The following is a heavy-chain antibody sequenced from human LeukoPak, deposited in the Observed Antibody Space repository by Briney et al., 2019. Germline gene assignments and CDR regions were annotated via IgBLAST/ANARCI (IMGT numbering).Heavy chain of an antibody. J-gene: IGHJ4*02. D-gene: IGHD3-10*01. Sequence: GGSLRLSCAASGFTFTDYYMSWIRQAPGKGLEWVSYINSGTTIYYADSVKGRFTISRDNAKNSLYLQMNSLRVEDTALYYCTIPRSGRDYWGQGTLVTVSS. CDR2: INSGTTI. CDR1: GFTFTDYY. CDR3: TIPRSGRDY. V-gene: IGHV3-69-1*01.